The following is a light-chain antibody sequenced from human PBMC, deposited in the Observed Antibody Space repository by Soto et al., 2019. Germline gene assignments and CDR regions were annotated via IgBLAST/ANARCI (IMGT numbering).Light chain of an antibody. Sequence: DIQMTHSPSTLSVSVGDRVTITCRASQTISSWLAWYQQKQGKPPKVLIYGASNLQSGVPPRFSGSGSGTDLTIAISSLQPEDSETYYCLQDINYPWTFGQGTKVDIK. V-gene: IGKV1-5*01. CDR3: LQDINYPWT. CDR2: GAS. J-gene: IGKJ1*01. CDR1: QTISSW.